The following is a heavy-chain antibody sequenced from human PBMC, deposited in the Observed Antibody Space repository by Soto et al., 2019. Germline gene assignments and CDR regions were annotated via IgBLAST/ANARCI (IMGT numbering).Heavy chain of an antibody. D-gene: IGHD6-19*01. Sequence: SGILSLTCTVSGGSISSGSYFWGCIRQPLGKGLEWIGTVYYSGSTYYNPSLRSRVTISVDTSKNQFSLKLNTVTAADTAVYYCVRRGGAVAGTSRFDSWGQGMLVTVSS. CDR1: GGSISSGSYF. CDR2: VYYSGST. J-gene: IGHJ4*02. CDR3: VRRGGAVAGTSRFDS. V-gene: IGHV4-39*01.